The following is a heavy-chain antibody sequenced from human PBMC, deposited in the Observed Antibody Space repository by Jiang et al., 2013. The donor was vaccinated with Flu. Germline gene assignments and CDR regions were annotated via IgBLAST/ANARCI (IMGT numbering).Heavy chain of an antibody. CDR1: GFTFSSYS. CDR2: ISSSSSTI. Sequence: VQLVESGGGLVQPGGSLRLSCAASGFTFSSYSMNWVRQAPGKGLEWVSYISSSSSTIYYADSVKGRFTISRDNAKNSLYLQMNSLRAEDTAVYYCARSFGGFDYWGQGNPGHRLL. J-gene: IGHJ4*02. CDR3: ARSFGGFDY. V-gene: IGHV3-48*01. D-gene: IGHD3-10*01.